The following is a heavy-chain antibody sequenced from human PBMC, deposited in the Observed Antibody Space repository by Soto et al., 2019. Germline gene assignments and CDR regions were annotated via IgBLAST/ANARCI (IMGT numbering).Heavy chain of an antibody. V-gene: IGHV3-23*01. D-gene: IGHD2-15*01. CDR1: GITFTSYA. CDR2: ISGSGGST. Sequence: EVQLLESGGDLVQPGGSLRLSCVASGITFTSYAMSWVRQAPGKGLEWVAAISGSGGSTYYADSVKGRFTISRDNSKNTLYLQMNSLGAEDTAIYYCAKDMRYCSGGSCYGGGGVDYFDHWGQGTLVTVSS. J-gene: IGHJ4*02. CDR3: AKDMRYCSGGSCYGGGGVDYFDH.